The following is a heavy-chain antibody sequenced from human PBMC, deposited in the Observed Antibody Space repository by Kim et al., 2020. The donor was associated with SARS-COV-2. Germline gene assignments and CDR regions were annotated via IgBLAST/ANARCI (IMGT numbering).Heavy chain of an antibody. D-gene: IGHD5-18*01. Sequence: SVKVSCKASGGTFSSYAISWVRQAPGQGLEWMGGIIPIFGTANYAQKFQGRVTITADKSTSTAYMELSSLRSEDTAVYYCARVGVDTAMGNPRRAFDIWGQGTMVTVSS. J-gene: IGHJ3*02. V-gene: IGHV1-69*06. CDR3: ARVGVDTAMGNPRRAFDI. CDR2: IIPIFGTA. CDR1: GGTFSSYA.